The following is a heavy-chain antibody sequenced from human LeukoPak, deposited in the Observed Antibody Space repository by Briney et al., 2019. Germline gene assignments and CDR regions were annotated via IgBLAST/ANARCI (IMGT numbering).Heavy chain of an antibody. J-gene: IGHJ4*02. CDR1: GVSISSGDYY. CDR3: ARGCGGDCYSLFDY. CDR2: IYYSGST. Sequence: SQTLSLTCTVSGVSISSGDYYWSWIRQPPGKGLEWIGYIYYSGSTYYNPSLKSRVTISVDTSKNQFSLKLSSVTAADTAVYYCARGCGGDCYSLFDYWGQGTLVTVSS. D-gene: IGHD2-21*02. V-gene: IGHV4-30-4*01.